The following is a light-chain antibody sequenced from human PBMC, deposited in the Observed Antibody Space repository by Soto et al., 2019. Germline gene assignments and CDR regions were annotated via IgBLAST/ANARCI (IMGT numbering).Light chain of an antibody. J-gene: IGKJ4*01. CDR2: DTS. Sequence: EIVLTQSPATLSLSPGERDTLSCRASQSVGSYFAWYQQKPGQAPRLLIYDTSNRATGIPVRFSGSGSGTDFTLTISSLEPEDFAVYYCQQRSNWPLTFGGGTKVEIK. CDR1: QSVGSY. V-gene: IGKV3-11*01. CDR3: QQRSNWPLT.